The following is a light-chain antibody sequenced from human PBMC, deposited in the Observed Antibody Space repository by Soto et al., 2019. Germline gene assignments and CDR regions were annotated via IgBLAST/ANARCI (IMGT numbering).Light chain of an antibody. CDR3: QHCDYLPI. J-gene: IGKJ3*01. V-gene: IGKV3-20*01. Sequence: EIVLTQSPGTLSLSPGERATLSCRASQSVSSSYLAWYQQKPGQAPRLLICGASSRATGIPDRFSGSGSGTDFTLTISRLEPEDFATYYCQHCDYLPIFGPGTTVDFK. CDR2: GAS. CDR1: QSVSSSY.